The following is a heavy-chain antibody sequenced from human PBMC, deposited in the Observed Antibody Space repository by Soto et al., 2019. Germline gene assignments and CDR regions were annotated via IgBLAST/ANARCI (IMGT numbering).Heavy chain of an antibody. CDR2: IHYNGNT. Sequence: QVQLQVSAPGLVKPSETLSLTCTVSGDSISAYSWSWVRQPPGKGLEWIGNIHYNGNTKYNPSLKSRVCMSVDTSKNQFSLRLISVTAADTAKYFCAREGNLGRWLQPLDFWGQGTLVTVSS. CDR3: AREGNLGRWLQPLDF. V-gene: IGHV4-59*01. D-gene: IGHD5-12*01. CDR1: GDSISAYS. J-gene: IGHJ4*02.